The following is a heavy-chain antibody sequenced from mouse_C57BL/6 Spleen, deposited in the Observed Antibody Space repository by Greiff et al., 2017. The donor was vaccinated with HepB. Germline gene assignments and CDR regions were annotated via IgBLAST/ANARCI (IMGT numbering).Heavy chain of an antibody. J-gene: IGHJ2*01. CDR3: ARGRLRRYFDY. D-gene: IGHD2-4*01. V-gene: IGHV1-64*01. CDR2: IHPNSGST. CDR1: GYTFTSYW. Sequence: QVQLKQPGAELVKPGASVKLSCKASGYTFTSYWMHWVKQRPGQGLEWIGMIHPNSGSTNYNEKFKSKATLTVDKSSSTAYMQLSSLTSEDSAVYYCARGRLRRYFDYWGQGTTLTVSS.